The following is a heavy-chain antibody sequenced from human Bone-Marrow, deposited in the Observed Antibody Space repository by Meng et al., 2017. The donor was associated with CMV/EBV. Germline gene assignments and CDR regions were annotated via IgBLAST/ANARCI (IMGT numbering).Heavy chain of an antibody. V-gene: IGHV1-69*05. J-gene: IGHJ6*02. CDR2: IIPIFGTA. CDR3: ARVSGSSSWYGNYYYGMDV. Sequence: FSSYAISWVRQAPGQGLEWMGGIIPIFGTANYAQKFQGRVTITTDESTSTAYMELSSLRSEDTAVYYCARVSGSSSWYGNYYYGMDVWGQGTTLTVSS. CDR1: FSSYA. D-gene: IGHD6-13*01.